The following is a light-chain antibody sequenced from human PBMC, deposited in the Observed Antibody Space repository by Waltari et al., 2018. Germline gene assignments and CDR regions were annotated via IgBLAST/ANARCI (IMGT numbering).Light chain of an antibody. Sequence: DIQLTQSPSFLSASVGDRVPITCRASQGISSYLAVYQQKPGKAPKLLIYAASTLQSGVPSRFSGSGSGTEFTLTISSLQPEDFATYYCQQLNSYPIFTFGPGTKVDIK. CDR3: QQLNSYPIFT. CDR1: QGISSY. CDR2: AAS. V-gene: IGKV1-9*01. J-gene: IGKJ3*01.